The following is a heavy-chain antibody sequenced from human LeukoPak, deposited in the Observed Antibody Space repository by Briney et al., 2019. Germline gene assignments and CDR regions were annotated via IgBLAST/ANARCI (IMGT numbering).Heavy chain of an antibody. CDR2: ISGSGGST. D-gene: IGHD3-22*01. CDR3: AKDLYYYDSSGPIQH. V-gene: IGHV3-23*01. CDR1: GFTFSSYA. J-gene: IGHJ1*01. Sequence: GGSLRLSCAASGFTFSSYAMSWVRQAPGKGLEWVSAISGSGGSTYYADSVKGRFTISRDNSKNTLYLQMNSLRAEDTAVYYCAKDLYYYDSSGPIQHWGQGTLVTVSS.